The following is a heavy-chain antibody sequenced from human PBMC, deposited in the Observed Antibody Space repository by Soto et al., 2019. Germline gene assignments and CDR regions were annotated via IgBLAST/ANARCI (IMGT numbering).Heavy chain of an antibody. V-gene: IGHV3-33*01. Sequence: QVQLVESGGGVVQPGRSLRLSCAASGFTFSSYGMHWVRQAPGKGLEWVAVIWYDGSNKYYADSVKGRFIISRDNSKNTLYLHMNSLRAEDTAVYYCARQALLLWFGELSPYYYYGMDVWGQGTTVTVSS. CDR1: GFTFSSYG. J-gene: IGHJ6*02. CDR3: ARQALLLWFGELSPYYYYGMDV. D-gene: IGHD3-10*01. CDR2: IWYDGSNK.